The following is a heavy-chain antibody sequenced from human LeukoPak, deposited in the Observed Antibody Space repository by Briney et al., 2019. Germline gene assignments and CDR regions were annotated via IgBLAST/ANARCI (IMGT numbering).Heavy chain of an antibody. Sequence: SQTLPLTCTVSGGPISSGSYYWSWIRQPAGKGLEWMGRIYTSGSTKYNPSLKSRVTISIDTYKNQFSLKLSSVTATDTAVYYCARDGYSSGWAFDPWGQGTLVTVSS. CDR3: ARDGYSSGWAFDP. CDR1: GGPISSGSYY. J-gene: IGHJ5*02. D-gene: IGHD6-19*01. V-gene: IGHV4-61*02. CDR2: IYTSGST.